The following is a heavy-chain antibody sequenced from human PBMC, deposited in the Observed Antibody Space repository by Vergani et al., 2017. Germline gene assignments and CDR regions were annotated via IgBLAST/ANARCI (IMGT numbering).Heavy chain of an antibody. CDR1: GFTFSACP. V-gene: IGHV3-23*01. CDR3: ARLSYDTTPYLQGGYDC. J-gene: IGHJ4*02. D-gene: IGHD3-22*01. Sequence: EVQLLQSGGGVIQPGGSVRLSCAASGFTFSACPMTWVRQAPGKGLEWVSAISARYPSTYYADSVKGRFTISRDNSKNMLYLQMNSLRAEDTAVYYCARLSYDTTPYLQGGYDCWGQGNLVSVSS. CDR2: ISARYPST.